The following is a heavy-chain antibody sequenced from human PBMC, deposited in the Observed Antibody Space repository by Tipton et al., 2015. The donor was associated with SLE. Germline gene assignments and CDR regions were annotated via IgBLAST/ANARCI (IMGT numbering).Heavy chain of an antibody. CDR2: INHSGST. V-gene: IGHV4-34*01. D-gene: IGHD3-9*01. J-gene: IGHJ6*03. CDR3: ARRGYDIPYYYYMDV. Sequence: LRLSCVASGFTFGRYAMSWVRQAPGKGLEWIGEINHSGSTNYNPSLKSRVTISVDTSKNQFSLKLSSVTAADTAVYYCARRGYDIPYYYYMDVWGKGTTVTVSS. CDR1: GFTFGRYA.